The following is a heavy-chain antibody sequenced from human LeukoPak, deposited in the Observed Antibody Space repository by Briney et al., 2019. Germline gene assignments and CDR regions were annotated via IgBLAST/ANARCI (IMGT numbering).Heavy chain of an antibody. J-gene: IGHJ4*02. CDR1: GGSISSYY. CDR3: ARLEGQGYFDY. CDR2: IYYSGST. Sequence: SETLSLTCTVSGGSISSYYWSWIRQPPGKGLEWIGYIYYSGSTNYNPSLKSRVTISVDTSKNQFSLKLSSVTAADTAVYYCARLEGQGYFDYWGQGTLVTVSS. V-gene: IGHV4-59*08.